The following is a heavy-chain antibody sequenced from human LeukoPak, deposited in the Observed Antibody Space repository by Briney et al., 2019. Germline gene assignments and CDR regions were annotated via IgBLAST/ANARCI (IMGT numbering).Heavy chain of an antibody. J-gene: IGHJ4*02. CDR3: AREPKQVIREFDY. V-gene: IGHV1-2*06. CDR2: IRSNSEDI. Sequence: ASVKVSCKASGYTFTGYYMHWVRQAPGQGLEWMGRIRSNSEDIQYAQKFQGRVTMTWDTSTSTAYMELTRLTSDDTAVYYCAREPKQVIREFDYWGQGTLATVSS. CDR1: GYTFTGYY. D-gene: IGHD1-26*01.